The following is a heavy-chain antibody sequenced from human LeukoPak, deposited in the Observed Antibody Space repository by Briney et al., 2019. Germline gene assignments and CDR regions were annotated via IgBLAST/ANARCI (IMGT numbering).Heavy chain of an antibody. CDR3: ARVIRFREWLLLRSNYFDY. CDR1: GGSFSGYY. V-gene: IGHV4-34*01. Sequence: SETLSLTCAVYGGSFSGYYWSWIRQPPGKGLEWIGEINHSGSTNYNPSLKSRVTISVDTSKNQFSLKLSSVTAVDTAVYYCARVIRFREWLLLRSNYFDYWGQGTLVTVSS. CDR2: INHSGST. D-gene: IGHD3-22*01. J-gene: IGHJ4*02.